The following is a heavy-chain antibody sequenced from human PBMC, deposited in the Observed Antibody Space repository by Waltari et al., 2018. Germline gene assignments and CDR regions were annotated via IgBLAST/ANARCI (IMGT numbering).Heavy chain of an antibody. J-gene: IGHJ6*02. CDR1: GYTFTSYD. D-gene: IGHD3-3*01. CDR2: MNPNSGNT. CDR3: ARGFRRVLRFLDHYYYYGMDV. V-gene: IGHV1-8*01. Sequence: QVQLVQSGAEVKKPGASVKVYCKASGYTFTSYDINWVRQATGQGLEWMGWMNPNSGNTGYAQKFQGRVTMTRNTSISTAYMELSSLRSEDTAVYYCARGFRRVLRFLDHYYYYGMDVWGQGTTVTVSS.